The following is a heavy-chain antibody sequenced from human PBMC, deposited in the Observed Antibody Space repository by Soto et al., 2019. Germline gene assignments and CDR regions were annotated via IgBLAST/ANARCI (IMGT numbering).Heavy chain of an antibody. V-gene: IGHV3-53*01. CDR3: ARVPYYGSAVDY. J-gene: IGHJ4*02. CDR2: IYSGGST. D-gene: IGHD3-10*01. Sequence: VGSLRLSCAVSGFTVSSYYMNWVRQAPGKGLEWVSVIYSGGSTYYADSVKGRFTISRDNSKNTLYLQMNSLRTEDTAVYYCARVPYYGSAVDYWGQGTLVTVSS. CDR1: GFTVSSYY.